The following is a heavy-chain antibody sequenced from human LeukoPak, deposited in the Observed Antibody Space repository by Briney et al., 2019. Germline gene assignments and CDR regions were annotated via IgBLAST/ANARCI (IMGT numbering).Heavy chain of an antibody. CDR3: ATSRGSWPDYFDY. D-gene: IGHD6-13*01. CDR2: IKQDGNEK. V-gene: IGHV3-7*01. CDR1: GFTFRTYW. Sequence: PGGSLRLSCAASGFTFRTYWMSWVRQAPGKGLEWVANIKQDGNEKYYVDSVKGRFTISRDNAKNSLYLQMNSLRAEDTAVYYCATSRGSWPDYFDYWGQGTLVTVSS. J-gene: IGHJ4*02.